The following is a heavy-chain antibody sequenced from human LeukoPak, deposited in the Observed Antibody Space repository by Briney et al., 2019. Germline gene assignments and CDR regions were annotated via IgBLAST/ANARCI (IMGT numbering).Heavy chain of an antibody. V-gene: IGHV1-2*02. J-gene: IGHJ4*02. CDR1: GYTFTGYY. CDR2: INPNTGGT. Sequence: SVKVSCKASGYTFTGYYMHWVRQAPGQGLEWMGWINPNTGGTNYAQNFQGRVIMTRDSSISTAYMELNRLNSDDTAVYFCARGHSIGEIDYWGQGTLVTVSS. CDR3: ARGHSIGEIDY. D-gene: IGHD6-19*01.